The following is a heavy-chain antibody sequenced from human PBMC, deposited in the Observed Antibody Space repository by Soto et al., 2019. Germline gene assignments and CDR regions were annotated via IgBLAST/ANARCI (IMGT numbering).Heavy chain of an antibody. CDR1: GFTFSSYA. Sequence: GGSLRLSCSASGFTFSSYAMHWVRQAPGKGLEYVSAISSNGGSTYYADSVKGRLTISRDNSKNTLYLQMSSLRAEDTAVYYCVKALGQFGEFVSFDYWGQGTLVTVSS. CDR3: VKALGQFGEFVSFDY. CDR2: ISSNGGST. V-gene: IGHV3-64D*06. D-gene: IGHD3-10*01. J-gene: IGHJ4*02.